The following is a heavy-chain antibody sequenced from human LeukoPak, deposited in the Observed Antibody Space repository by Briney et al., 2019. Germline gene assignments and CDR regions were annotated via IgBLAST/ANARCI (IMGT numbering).Heavy chain of an antibody. CDR2: ISAYNGNT. Sequence: GASVKVSCKVSGYTLTELSMHWARQAPGQGLEWMGWISAYNGNTNYAQKLQGRVTMTTDTSTSTAYMELRSLRSDDTAVYYCARFHEGMCSGGSCYGYYYYGMDVWGQGTTVTVSS. D-gene: IGHD2-15*01. J-gene: IGHJ6*02. CDR1: GYTLTELS. V-gene: IGHV1-18*01. CDR3: ARFHEGMCSGGSCYGYYYYGMDV.